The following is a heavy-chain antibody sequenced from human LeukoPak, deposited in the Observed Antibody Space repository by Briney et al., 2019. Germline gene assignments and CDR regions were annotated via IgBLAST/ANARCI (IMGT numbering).Heavy chain of an antibody. V-gene: IGHV6-1*01. CDR1: GDSVSSNTAT. J-gene: IGHJ4*02. CDR3: ARTNRTPFGYCSSTSCYDFDY. CDR2: TYYRSKWYN. D-gene: IGHD2-2*03. Sequence: SQTLSLTCVISGDSVSSNTATWNWIRQSPSRGLEWLGRTYYRSKWYNDYAVSVKSRITINPDTSKNQFSLQLNSVTPEDTAVYYCARTNRTPFGYCSSTSCYDFDYWGQGTLVTVSS.